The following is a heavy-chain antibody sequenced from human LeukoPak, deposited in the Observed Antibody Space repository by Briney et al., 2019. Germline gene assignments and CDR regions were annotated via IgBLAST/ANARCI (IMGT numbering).Heavy chain of an antibody. CDR3: ARETAVRGVIVPWYYYGMDV. CDR1: GFSFSSYW. Sequence: GGSLRLSCAASGFSFSSYWMNWVRQAPGKGLEWVAKIKQDGSDQYYVDSVKGRSTISRDNAKNSLYLQMNSLRVEDTAVYYCARETAVRGVIVPWYYYGMDVWGQGTTVIVSS. D-gene: IGHD3-10*01. J-gene: IGHJ6*02. CDR2: IKQDGSDQ. V-gene: IGHV3-7*04.